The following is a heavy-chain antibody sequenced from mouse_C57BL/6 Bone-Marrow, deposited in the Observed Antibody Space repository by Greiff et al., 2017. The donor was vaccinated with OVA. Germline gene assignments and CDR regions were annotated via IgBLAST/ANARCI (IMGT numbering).Heavy chain of an antibody. J-gene: IGHJ2*01. CDR3: TRLGFGDYFDY. V-gene: IGHV1-15*01. CDR1: GYTFTDYE. Sequence: QVQLQQSGAELVRPGASVTLSCKASGYTFTDYEMHWVKQTPVHGLEWIGAIDPETGGTAYNQKFKGKAILTADKSSSTAYMELRSLTSEDSAVHDCTRLGFGDYFDYWGQGTTLTVSS. CDR2: IDPETGGT. D-gene: IGHD3-1*01.